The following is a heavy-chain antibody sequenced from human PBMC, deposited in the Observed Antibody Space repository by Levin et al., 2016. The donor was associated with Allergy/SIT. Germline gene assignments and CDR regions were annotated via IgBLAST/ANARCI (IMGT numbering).Heavy chain of an antibody. Sequence: SETLSLTCTVSGGSISGSNYYWGWIRQPPGKGLEWIGVIYYSGNPYYNPSLKSRATISVDTSKNQFSLNLNSVTAADTALYYCARLADYDYYLFYMDYWGQGTLVTVSS. J-gene: IGHJ4*02. CDR3: ARLADYDYYLFYMDY. CDR1: GGSISGSNYY. V-gene: IGHV4-39*01. D-gene: IGHD5-12*01. CDR2: IYYSGNP.